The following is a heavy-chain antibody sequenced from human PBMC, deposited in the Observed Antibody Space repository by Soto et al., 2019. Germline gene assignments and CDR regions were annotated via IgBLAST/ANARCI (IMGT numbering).Heavy chain of an antibody. J-gene: IGHJ6*03. CDR2: IYYSGST. Sequence: SETLSLTCTVSGGSISSSSYYWGWIRQPPGKGLEWIGCIYYSGSTYYNPSLKSRVTISVDTSKNQFSLKLSSVTAADTAVYFCARLGYSSGWPSHYYYYMDVWGKGTTVTVSS. CDR1: GGSISSSSYY. V-gene: IGHV4-39*01. D-gene: IGHD6-19*01. CDR3: ARLGYSSGWPSHYYYYMDV.